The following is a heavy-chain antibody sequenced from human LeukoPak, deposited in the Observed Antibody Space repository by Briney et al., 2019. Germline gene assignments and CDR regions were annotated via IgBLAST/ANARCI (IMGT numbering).Heavy chain of an antibody. D-gene: IGHD3-9*01. CDR1: GGSISSYY. CDR2: IYYSGST. V-gene: IGHV4-59*01. CDR3: ARGILRYFDL. Sequence: SETLSLTCTVSGGSISSYYWSWIRQPPGKGLEWIGYIYYSGSTNYNPSLKSRVTISVDTSKDQFSLKLSSVTAADTAVYYCARGILRYFDLWGQGTLVTVSS. J-gene: IGHJ4*02.